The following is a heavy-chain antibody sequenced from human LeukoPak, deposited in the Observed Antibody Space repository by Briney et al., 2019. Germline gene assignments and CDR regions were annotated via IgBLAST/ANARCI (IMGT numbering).Heavy chain of an antibody. D-gene: IGHD3-10*01. V-gene: IGHV3-30*19. CDR3: ARVPYGSGTYTDY. CDR1: EFTFTTYG. CDR2: ITYDGSDK. Sequence: PGGSLRLSCAASEFTFTTYGMHWVRQAPGKGLEWVAVITYDGSDKYYADSVKGRFTISRDNSKNTVYLQMNSLRAEDTAVYYCARVPYGSGTYTDYWGRGTLVTVSS. J-gene: IGHJ4*02.